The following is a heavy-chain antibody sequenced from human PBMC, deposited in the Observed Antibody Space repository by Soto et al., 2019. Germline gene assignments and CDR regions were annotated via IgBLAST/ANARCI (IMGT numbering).Heavy chain of an antibody. V-gene: IGHV4-61*08. CDR2: IYYSGST. Sequence: TSETLSLTCAVSGGSISSGGYSWSWIRQPPGKGLEWIGYIYYSGSTNYNPSLKSRVTISVDTSKNQFSLKLSSVTAADTAVYYCARSDGRYWGQGTLVTSPQ. CDR1: GGSISSGGYS. J-gene: IGHJ4*02. CDR3: ARSDGRY.